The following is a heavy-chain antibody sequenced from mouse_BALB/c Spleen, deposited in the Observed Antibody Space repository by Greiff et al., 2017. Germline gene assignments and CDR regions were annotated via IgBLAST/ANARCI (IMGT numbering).Heavy chain of an antibody. J-gene: IGHJ2*01. CDR3: ARGYYYGSSYVEDYFDY. CDR2: ISDGGSYT. Sequence: EVQGVESGGGLVKPGGSLKLSCAASGFTFSDYYMYWVRQTPEKRLEWVATISDGGSYTYYPDSVKGRFTISRDNAKNNLYLQMSSLKSEDTAMYYCARGYYYGSSYVEDYFDYWGQGTTLTVSS. CDR1: GFTFSDYY. V-gene: IGHV5-4*02. D-gene: IGHD1-1*01.